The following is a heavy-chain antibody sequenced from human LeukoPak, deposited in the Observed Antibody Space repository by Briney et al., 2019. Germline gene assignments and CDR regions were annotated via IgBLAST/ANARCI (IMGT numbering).Heavy chain of an antibody. CDR3: AKGTKVIVVDNYFDY. D-gene: IGHD3-22*01. Sequence: GSLRLSCAASGFTFSNYAMNWVRQAPGKGLEWVTAISGNGGGAYYADSVKGRFTISRDNSKNTLYLQMNSLRAEDTAVYYCAKGTKVIVVDNYFDYWGQGTLVTVSS. CDR1: GFTFSNYA. V-gene: IGHV3-23*01. J-gene: IGHJ4*02. CDR2: ISGNGGGA.